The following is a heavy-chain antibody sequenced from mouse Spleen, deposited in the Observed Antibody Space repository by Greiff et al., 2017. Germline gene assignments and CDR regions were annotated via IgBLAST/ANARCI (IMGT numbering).Heavy chain of an antibody. CDR3: ARRHYGSYFDV. Sequence: QVQLKESGAELVKPGASVKLSCKASGYTFTSYWMHWVKQRPGQGLEWIGMIHPNSGSTNYNEKFKSKATLTVDKSSSTAYMQLSSLTSEDSAVYYCARRHYGSYFDVWGAGTTVTVSS. D-gene: IGHD1-1*01. CDR1: GYTFTSYW. CDR2: IHPNSGST. V-gene: IGHV1-64*01. J-gene: IGHJ1*01.